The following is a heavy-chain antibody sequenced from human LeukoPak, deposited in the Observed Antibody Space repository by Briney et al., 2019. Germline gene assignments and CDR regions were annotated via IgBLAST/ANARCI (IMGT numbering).Heavy chain of an antibody. CDR2: ISYDGSNK. V-gene: IGHV3-30*18. J-gene: IGHJ4*02. D-gene: IGHD3-10*01. CDR1: GFTFSSYG. CDR3: AKEKEITMARGAQGGFDY. Sequence: GRSLRLSCAAAGFTFSSYGMHWVRQAPGKGLEWVAVISYDGSNKYYADSVKGRFTISRDNSKNTLYLQMNSLRAEDTAVYYCAKEKEITMARGAQGGFDYWRQGTLVTVS.